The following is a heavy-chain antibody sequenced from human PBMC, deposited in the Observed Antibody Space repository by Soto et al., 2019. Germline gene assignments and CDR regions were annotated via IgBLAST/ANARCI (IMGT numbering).Heavy chain of an antibody. J-gene: IGHJ4*02. V-gene: IGHV1-18*01. CDR3: ARDFSGGSCYSVHFDY. Sequence: SVKVSCKASGYTFTSYGISWVRQAPGQGLERMGWISAYNGNTNYVQKLQGRVTMTTDTSTSTAYMELRSLRSDDTAVYYCARDFSGGSCYSVHFDYWGQGSXVPVSS. D-gene: IGHD2-15*01. CDR2: ISAYNGNT. CDR1: GYTFTSYG.